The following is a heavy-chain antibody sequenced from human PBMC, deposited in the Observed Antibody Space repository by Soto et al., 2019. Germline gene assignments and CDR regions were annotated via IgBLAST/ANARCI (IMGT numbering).Heavy chain of an antibody. J-gene: IGHJ6*04. D-gene: IGHD3-10*01. V-gene: IGHV3-74*01. CDR3: ARGWFGPDV. CDR1: GFTFSNYD. Sequence: TGGSLRLSCAASGFTFSNYDMSWVRQAPGKGLVWVSGIDNAGTDSTYADSVKGRFTSSRDNAKNMLYLQMNSLRVEDTAVYYCARGWFGPDVWGKGTTVTVSS. CDR2: IDNAGTDS.